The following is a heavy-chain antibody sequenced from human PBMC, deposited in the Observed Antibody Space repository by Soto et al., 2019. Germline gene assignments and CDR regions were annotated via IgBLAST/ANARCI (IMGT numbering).Heavy chain of an antibody. J-gene: IGHJ4*02. Sequence: QVQLQESGPGLVKPSETLSLTCTVSGGSINNLYWSWIRQPPGKGLEWIGYIYYTGSTNYNPSLKSRVTISVDTSKKQFSLNLTSLTAADTAIYYCARSNWYSEYWGQGTLVTVSS. V-gene: IGHV4-59*11. CDR3: ARSNWYSEY. CDR2: IYYTGST. D-gene: IGHD7-27*01. CDR1: GGSINNLY.